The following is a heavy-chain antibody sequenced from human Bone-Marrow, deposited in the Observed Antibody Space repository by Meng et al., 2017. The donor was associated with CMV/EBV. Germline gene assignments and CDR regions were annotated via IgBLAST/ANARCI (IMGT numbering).Heavy chain of an antibody. V-gene: IGHV4-38-2*02. CDR3: ARVEGSSIDY. D-gene: IGHD6-13*01. J-gene: IGHJ4*02. CDR2: IYYSGST. CDR1: GYSISSGYY. Sequence: SETLSLTCTVSGYSISSGYYWGWIRQPPGKGLEWIGSIYYSGSTYYNPSLKSRVTISVDTSKNQFSLKLSSVTAADTAVYYCARVEGSSIDYWGQGTLVTVSS.